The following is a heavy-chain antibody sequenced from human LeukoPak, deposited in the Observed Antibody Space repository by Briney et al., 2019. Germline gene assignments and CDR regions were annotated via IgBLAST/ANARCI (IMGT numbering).Heavy chain of an antibody. J-gene: IGHJ3*02. Sequence: ASVKVSCKASGGTFSSYAISWVRQAPGQGLEWMGWINPNSGGTNYAQKFQGWVTMTRDTSISTAYMELSRLRSDDTAVYYCARAWGYLDAFDIWGQGTMVTVSS. CDR1: GGTFSSYA. CDR2: INPNSGGT. V-gene: IGHV1-2*04. CDR3: ARAWGYLDAFDI. D-gene: IGHD5-18*01.